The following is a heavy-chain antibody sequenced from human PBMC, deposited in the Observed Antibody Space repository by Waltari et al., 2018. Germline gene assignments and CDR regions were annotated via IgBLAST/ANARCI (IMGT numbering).Heavy chain of an antibody. CDR1: GVTFSGSS. V-gene: IGHV3-73*02. J-gene: IGHJ4*02. Sequence: EVQLVESGGGLVQPGGSLKLSCEASGVTFSGSSMHWVRQASGKGLEWVGRIRSKANSYATAYAASVKGRFTISRDDSKNTAYLQMNSLKTEDTAVYYCTSPGVATFDYWGQGTLVTVSS. D-gene: IGHD5-12*01. CDR3: TSPGVATFDY. CDR2: IRSKANSYAT.